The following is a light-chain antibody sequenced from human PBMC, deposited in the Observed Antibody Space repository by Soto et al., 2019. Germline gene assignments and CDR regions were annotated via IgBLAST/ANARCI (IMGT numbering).Light chain of an antibody. CDR3: CSYAGSSTFPYV. CDR2: EVS. J-gene: IGLJ1*01. Sequence: QCVLTQPASVSGSPGQSITISCTGTSSDVGSYNLVSWYQQHPGKALKLMIYEVSKRPSGVSNRFSGSKSGNTASLTISGLQAEDEADYYCCSYAGSSTFPYVFGTGTKVTVL. V-gene: IGLV2-23*02. CDR1: SSDVGSYNL.